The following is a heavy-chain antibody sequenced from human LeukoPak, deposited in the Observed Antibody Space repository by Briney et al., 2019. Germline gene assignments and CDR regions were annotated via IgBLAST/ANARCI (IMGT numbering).Heavy chain of an antibody. CDR3: AKGLREYDFWSGYAT. CDR1: GFTFSSYA. J-gene: IGHJ5*02. V-gene: IGHV3-23*01. D-gene: IGHD3-3*01. CDR2: ISVSGGSP. Sequence: GGSLRLSCAASGFTFSSYAMMWVRQAPGKGVEWGSTISVSGGSPNYADSVKGRFTIFRDNSKNTLFLQMNSLRAEDTALYYCAKGLREYDFWSGYATWGQGTLVTVSS.